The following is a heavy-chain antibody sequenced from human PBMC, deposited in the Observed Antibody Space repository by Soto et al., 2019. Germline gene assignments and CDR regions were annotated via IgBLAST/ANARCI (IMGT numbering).Heavy chain of an antibody. D-gene: IGHD1-1*01. CDR2: VYATGTT. CDR1: GGSIDSGDYY. Sequence: PSETLSLTCTVSGGSIDSGDYYWSWIRQPPGKGLEWIGYVYATGTTDYNPSLKSRVMMSVDTSKKQFSLKLRSVTAADTAVYYCVRDGTKTLRDWFDPWGQGISVTVSS. V-gene: IGHV4-61*08. CDR3: VRDGTKTLRDWFDP. J-gene: IGHJ5*02.